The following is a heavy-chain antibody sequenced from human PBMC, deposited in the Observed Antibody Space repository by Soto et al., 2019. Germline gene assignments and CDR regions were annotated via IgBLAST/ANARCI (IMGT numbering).Heavy chain of an antibody. CDR3: AKSRYADSSGDYYDF. J-gene: IGHJ4*02. CDR1: GFTFSNYA. Sequence: QPGGSLILSCAASGFTFSNYAMSWVRQAPGKGLEWVSGIGGRGTSSYYADSVKGRFAISRDNSYNTLFLQLHGLRAEDTAVYYCAKSRYADSSGDYYDFWGQGTRVTVSS. D-gene: IGHD3-22*01. CDR2: IGGRGTSS. V-gene: IGHV3-23*01.